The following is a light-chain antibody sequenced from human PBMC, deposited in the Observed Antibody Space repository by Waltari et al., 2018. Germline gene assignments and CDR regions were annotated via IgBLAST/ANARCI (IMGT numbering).Light chain of an antibody. Sequence: DIVLTQSPDPLAVSLGERATINCKSSQSLLYSSVNKNCLAWYQQKAGQPPKLLIYWASTREPGVPDQFSGSGSGTDFTLTISSLQAEDVAVYYCQQYYITPLSFGGGTRVEIK. V-gene: IGKV4-1*01. CDR2: WAS. J-gene: IGKJ4*01. CDR1: QSLLYSSVNKNC. CDR3: QQYYITPLS.